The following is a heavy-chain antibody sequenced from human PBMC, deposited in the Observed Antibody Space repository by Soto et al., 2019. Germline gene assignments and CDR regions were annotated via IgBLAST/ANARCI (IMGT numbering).Heavy chain of an antibody. J-gene: IGHJ4*02. CDR3: ASDVAYGSCSLDY. V-gene: IGHV4-31*01. CDR1: GDSIRSGGYY. CDR2: IYDSGDT. Sequence: QVQLQESGPGLVKPSQTLSLTCTVSGDSIRSGGYYWSWIRQHPETGLEWIGYIYDSGDTYYNPSLKNLVVISVDTSKNQFSLKLISLTAADTAVYYCASDVAYGSCSLDYWGQGTLGTVFS. D-gene: IGHD3-10*01.